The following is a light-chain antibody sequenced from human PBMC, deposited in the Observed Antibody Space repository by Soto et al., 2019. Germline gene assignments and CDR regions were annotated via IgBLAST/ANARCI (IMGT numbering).Light chain of an antibody. V-gene: IGKV3-15*01. J-gene: IGKJ5*01. CDR3: QQYNNWPPSIT. Sequence: EIVMTQSPATLSVSPGERATLSCRASQSVSSNLAWYQQKPGQAPRLLIYGASTSATGIPARFSGSGSGTEFTLHISSLQYEDFAVYYCQQYNNWPPSITFGQGTRLEIK. CDR1: QSVSSN. CDR2: GAS.